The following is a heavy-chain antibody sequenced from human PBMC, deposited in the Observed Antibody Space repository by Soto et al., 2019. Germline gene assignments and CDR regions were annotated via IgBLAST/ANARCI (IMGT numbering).Heavy chain of an antibody. CDR2: ISSSGSII. CDR1: GFTFSDYY. D-gene: IGHD3-22*01. V-gene: IGHV3-11*01. CDR3: ARDLGYYDSSGYFVDAFDI. Sequence: GGSLRLSCAASGFTFSDYYMSWIRQAPGKGLEWVSYISSSGSIIYYADSVKGRFTISRDNAKNSLYLQMNSLRAEDTAVYYCARDLGYYDSSGYFVDAFDIWGQGTMVTVSS. J-gene: IGHJ3*02.